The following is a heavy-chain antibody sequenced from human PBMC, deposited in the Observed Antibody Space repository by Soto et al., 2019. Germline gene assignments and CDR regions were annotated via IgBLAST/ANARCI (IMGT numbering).Heavy chain of an antibody. J-gene: IGHJ4*02. CDR3: AKGSRGYSYGYYGDY. Sequence: GSLRLSCAASGFTFSSYAMSWVRQGPGKGLEWVSGISGSGGSTYYADSVKGRFTISRDNSKNTLYLQMNSLRAEDTAVYYCAKGSRGYSYGYYGDYWGQGTLVTVSS. CDR1: GFTFSSYA. D-gene: IGHD5-18*01. CDR2: ISGSGGST. V-gene: IGHV3-23*01.